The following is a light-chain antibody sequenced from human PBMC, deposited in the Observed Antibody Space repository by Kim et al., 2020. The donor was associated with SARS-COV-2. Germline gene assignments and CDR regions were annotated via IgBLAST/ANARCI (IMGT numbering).Light chain of an antibody. CDR1: SSDVGSYTV. CDR3: CSYAGSRTWI. Sequence: QSALTQPASVSGSPGQSITISCTGTSSDVGSYTVVSWYQQHPGNVPKLIIYEVTKRPSGVSNRFSGSKSGNTASLTISGLQAEDEAEYYYCSYAGSRTWIFGGGTKVTVL. J-gene: IGLJ2*01. V-gene: IGLV2-23*02. CDR2: EVT.